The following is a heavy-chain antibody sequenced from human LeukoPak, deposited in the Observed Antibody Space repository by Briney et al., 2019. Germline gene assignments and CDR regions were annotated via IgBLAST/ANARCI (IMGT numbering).Heavy chain of an antibody. CDR3: ARDPSFMVRGVFFDY. V-gene: IGHV1-69*04. CDR1: GGTFSSYA. Sequence: SVKVSCKASGGTFSSYAISWVRQAPGQGLEWMGRIIPILGIANYAQKFQGRVTITADKSTSTAYMELSSLRSEDTAVYYCARDPSFMVRGVFFDYWGQGTLVTVSS. CDR2: IIPILGIA. D-gene: IGHD3-10*01. J-gene: IGHJ4*02.